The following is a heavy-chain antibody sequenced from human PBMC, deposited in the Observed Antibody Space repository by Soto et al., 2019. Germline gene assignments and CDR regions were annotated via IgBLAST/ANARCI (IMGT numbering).Heavy chain of an antibody. V-gene: IGHV1-8*01. Sequence: ASVKVSCKASGYTFTSYDINWVRQATGQGLEWMGWMNPNSGNTGYAQKFQGRVTMTRNTSISTAYMELSSLRSEDTAVYYCARGLSYDFWSGYYLNFDYWGQGTPVTVPS. CDR3: ARGLSYDFWSGYYLNFDY. J-gene: IGHJ4*02. D-gene: IGHD3-3*01. CDR2: MNPNSGNT. CDR1: GYTFTSYD.